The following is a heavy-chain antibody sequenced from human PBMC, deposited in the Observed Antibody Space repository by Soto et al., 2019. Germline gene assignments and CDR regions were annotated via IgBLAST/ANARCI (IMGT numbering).Heavy chain of an antibody. CDR3: ARDWTGDTCPCLDV. CDR2: FSGSGGST. J-gene: IGHJ6*02. CDR1: GFTFSNYA. V-gene: IGHV3-23*01. D-gene: IGHD3-3*01. Sequence: VQLLESGGGLVQPGGSLRLSCAAAGFTFSNYALTWVRQSPGKGLEWVSTFSGSGGSTYYADSVRGRFTISRDNSKNTLFLQMNSPRVEDTAIYYCARDWTGDTCPCLDVWGQGTTVSVSS.